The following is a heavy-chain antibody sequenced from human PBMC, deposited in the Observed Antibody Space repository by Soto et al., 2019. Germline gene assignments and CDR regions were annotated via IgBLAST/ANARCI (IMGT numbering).Heavy chain of an antibody. CDR2: ISGSGGST. V-gene: IGHV3-23*01. CDR1: GFTFSSYA. CDR3: AKDLIPFYDFWSGEPLFYV. J-gene: IGHJ6*02. Sequence: PGGSLRLSCAASGFTFSSYAMIWVRQAPGKGLEWVSAISGSGGSTYYADSVKGRFTISRDNSKNTLYLQMNSLRAEDTAVYYCAKDLIPFYDFWSGEPLFYVWGQGTTVTVS. D-gene: IGHD3-3*01.